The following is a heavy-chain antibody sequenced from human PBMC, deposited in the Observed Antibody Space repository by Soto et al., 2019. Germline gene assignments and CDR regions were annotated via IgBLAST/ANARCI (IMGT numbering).Heavy chain of an antibody. CDR1: GFSFSDYA. Sequence: PGGSLRLSCAACGFSFSDYAMSWVRQAPGKGLEWVSVISESGGSTHYADSVRGRFTVSRDNSKNSLSLRMNSLRDEDTAVYFCAKRSPYSSGWYSPIFDYWGQGALVTVSS. D-gene: IGHD6-13*01. CDR3: AKRSPYSSGWYSPIFDY. CDR2: ISESGGST. J-gene: IGHJ4*02. V-gene: IGHV3-23*01.